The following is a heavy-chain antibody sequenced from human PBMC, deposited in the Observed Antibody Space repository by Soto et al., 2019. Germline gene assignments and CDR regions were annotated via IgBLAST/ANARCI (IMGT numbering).Heavy chain of an antibody. CDR2: ISAYNGNT. CDR1: GYTFTSNG. D-gene: IGHD2-2*01. J-gene: IGHJ3*02. V-gene: IGHV1-18*01. Sequence: ASVKVSCKASGYTFTSNGISWVRQAHRQGLEWMGWISAYNGNTNYAQKLQGRVTMTTDTSTSTAYMELRSLRSDDTAVYYCARVRGCSSTSCYVSSDAFDIWGQGTMVTVSS. CDR3: ARVRGCSSTSCYVSSDAFDI.